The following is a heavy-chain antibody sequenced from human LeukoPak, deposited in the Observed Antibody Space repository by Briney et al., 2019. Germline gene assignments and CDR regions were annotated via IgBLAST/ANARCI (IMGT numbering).Heavy chain of an antibody. Sequence: PGGSLRLSCAASGFTFSSYGMHWVRQAPGKGLEWVAVIWYDGSNKYYADSVKGRFTISRDNSKNTLYLQMNSLRAEDTAVYYCARGLEGYDSSGYYYPCPFDIWGQGTMVTVSS. D-gene: IGHD3-22*01. V-gene: IGHV3-33*01. J-gene: IGHJ3*02. CDR2: IWYDGSNK. CDR1: GFTFSSYG. CDR3: ARGLEGYDSSGYYYPCPFDI.